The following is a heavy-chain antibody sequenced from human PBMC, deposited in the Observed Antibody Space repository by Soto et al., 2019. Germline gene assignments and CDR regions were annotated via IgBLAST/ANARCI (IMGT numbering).Heavy chain of an antibody. V-gene: IGHV3-23*01. CDR1: GFTFSSYA. Sequence: GGSLRLSCAASGFTFSSYAMSWVRQAPGKGLEWVSAISGSGGSTYYADSVKGRLTISRDNSKNTLYLQMNSLRAEDTAVYYCANQGGGDYVDISWFDPWGQGTLVTVSS. CDR2: ISGSGGST. J-gene: IGHJ5*02. CDR3: ANQGGGDYVDISWFDP. D-gene: IGHD2-21*02.